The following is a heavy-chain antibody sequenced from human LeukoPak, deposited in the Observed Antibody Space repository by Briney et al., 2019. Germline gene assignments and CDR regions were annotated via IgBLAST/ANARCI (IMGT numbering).Heavy chain of an antibody. V-gene: IGHV3-30-3*01. D-gene: IGHD2-21*02. Sequence: PGRSLRLSCAASGFTFSRYAMHWVRQAPDKGLEWVAVISYDGSNKYYADSVKGRFTISRDHSKNTLYLQMNSLRAEDTAVYYCARESRGDCYFDYWGQGTLVTVSS. CDR2: ISYDGSNK. CDR3: ARESRGDCYFDY. J-gene: IGHJ4*02. CDR1: GFTFSRYA.